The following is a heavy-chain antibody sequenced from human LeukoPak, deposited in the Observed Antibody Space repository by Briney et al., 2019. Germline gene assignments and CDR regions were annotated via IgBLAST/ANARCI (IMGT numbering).Heavy chain of an antibody. CDR2: ISGSGGST. CDR3: AKGGDFVYYYYGMDV. Sequence: GGSLRLSCAASGFTFSKYAMTWVRQAPGKGLEWVSSISGSGGSTYYADSLKGRFTISRDNSNNMLYLQTNSLRVEDTAVYYCAKGGDFVYYYYGMDVWGQGTTVTVSS. D-gene: IGHD4-17*01. CDR1: GFTFSKYA. J-gene: IGHJ6*02. V-gene: IGHV3-23*01.